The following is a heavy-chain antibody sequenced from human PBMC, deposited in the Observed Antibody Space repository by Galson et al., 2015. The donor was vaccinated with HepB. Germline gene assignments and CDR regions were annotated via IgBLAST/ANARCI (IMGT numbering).Heavy chain of an antibody. CDR1: GFSLSTSGVG. D-gene: IGHD3-22*01. J-gene: IGHJ3*02. CDR2: IYLDDDK. V-gene: IGHV2-5*02. CDR3: AHRRGYYDSSGYYERVDAFEI. Sequence: PALVKPTQTLTLTCTFSGFSLSTSGVGVGWIRQTPGKALEWLALIYLDDDKRYSPSLKSRPTITKDTSKNQVVLTMTNMDPVDTATYYCAHRRGYYDSSGYYERVDAFEIWGQGTMVTVSS.